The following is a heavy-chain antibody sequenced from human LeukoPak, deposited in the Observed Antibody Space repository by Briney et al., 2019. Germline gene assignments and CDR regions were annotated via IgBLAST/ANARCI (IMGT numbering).Heavy chain of an antibody. CDR1: GGSISSSSYY. CDR3: ARDNSRLNAFDI. V-gene: IGHV4-61*02. CDR2: IYTSGST. J-gene: IGHJ3*02. Sequence: NPSETLSLTCTVSGGSISSSSYYWGWIRQPAGKGLEWIGRIYTSGSTNYNPSLKSRVTISVDTSKNQFSLKLSSVTAADTAVYYCARDNSRLNAFDIWGQGTMVTVSS. D-gene: IGHD4-23*01.